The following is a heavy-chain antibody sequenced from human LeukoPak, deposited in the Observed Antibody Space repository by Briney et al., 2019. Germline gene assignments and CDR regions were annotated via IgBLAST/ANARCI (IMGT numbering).Heavy chain of an antibody. V-gene: IGHV3-23*01. J-gene: IGHJ4*02. CDR3: AKPWEGSGSYYIDY. D-gene: IGHD3-10*01. CDR1: GFTFSDRW. Sequence: GGSLRLSCAVSGFTFSDRWMSWVRQTPGKGLEWVSGISSTGDSTYYADSVKGRFTISRDNSKNTLYLQMNSLRAEDTAVYYCAKPWEGSGSYYIDYWGQGTLVTVSS. CDR2: ISSTGDST.